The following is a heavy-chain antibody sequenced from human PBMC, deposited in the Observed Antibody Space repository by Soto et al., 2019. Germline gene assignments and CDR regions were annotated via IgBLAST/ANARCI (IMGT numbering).Heavy chain of an antibody. D-gene: IGHD5-18*01. CDR3: ASTSYGYTFYDY. J-gene: IGHJ4*03. Sequence: SETLSLTCTVSGGSISSCDYYWSWIRQPPGKGLEWIGYIYYSGGTYYNPSLKSRVTISVYTSKNHFSLKLSSVTSADTVVYYCASTSYGYTFYDYWGHGTLVTVPS. CDR1: GGSISSCDYY. CDR2: IYYSGGT. V-gene: IGHV4-30-4*01.